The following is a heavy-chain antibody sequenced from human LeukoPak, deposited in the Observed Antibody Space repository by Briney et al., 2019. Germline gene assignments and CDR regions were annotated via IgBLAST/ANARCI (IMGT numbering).Heavy chain of an antibody. J-gene: IGHJ6*03. CDR3: AREGFSRGYYQYYYMDV. CDR1: GYTFTSYA. D-gene: IGHD3-3*02. Sequence: ASVKVSCKASGYTFTSYAMNWVRQAPGQGLEWMGWINTNTGNPTYAQGFTGRFVFSLDTSVSTAYLQISSLKAEDTAVYYCAREGFSRGYYQYYYMDVWGKGTTVTVSS. V-gene: IGHV7-4-1*02. CDR2: INTNTGNP.